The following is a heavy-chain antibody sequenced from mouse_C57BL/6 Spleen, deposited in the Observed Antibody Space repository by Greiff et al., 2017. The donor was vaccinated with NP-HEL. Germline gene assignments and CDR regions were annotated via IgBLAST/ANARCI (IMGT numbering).Heavy chain of an antibody. D-gene: IGHD2-4*01. Sequence: QVQLQQPGAELVKPGASVKMSCKASGYTFTSYWITWVKQRPGQGLEWIGDIYPGSGSTNYNEKFKSKATLTVDTSSSTAYMQLSSLTSEDSAVYYCARRNYYDYYFDYWGQGTTLTVSS. CDR1: GYTFTSYW. J-gene: IGHJ2*01. CDR3: ARRNYYDYYFDY. CDR2: IYPGSGST. V-gene: IGHV1-55*01.